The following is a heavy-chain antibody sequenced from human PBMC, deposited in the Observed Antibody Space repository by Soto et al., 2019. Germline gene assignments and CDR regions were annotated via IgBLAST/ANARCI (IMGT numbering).Heavy chain of an antibody. Sequence: ASVKVSCKASGYTFTSYNINWVRQATGQGLEWMGWMNPNSGNTGYAQKFQGRVTMTRNTSISTAYMELSSLRSEDTAVYYCARGDFWSGYDAFDIWGQGTMVTVSS. CDR2: MNPNSGNT. CDR3: ARGDFWSGYDAFDI. D-gene: IGHD3-3*01. J-gene: IGHJ3*02. V-gene: IGHV1-8*01. CDR1: GYTFTSYN.